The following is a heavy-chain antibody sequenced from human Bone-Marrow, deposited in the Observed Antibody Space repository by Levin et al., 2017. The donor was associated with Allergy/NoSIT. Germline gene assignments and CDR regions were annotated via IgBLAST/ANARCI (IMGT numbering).Heavy chain of an antibody. CDR1: GFTFSSYE. D-gene: IGHD3-3*01. CDR3: ARDSEETNDFWSGGSGIDY. Sequence: GGSLRLSCAASGFTFSSYEMNWVRQAPGKGLEWVSYISSSGSTIYYADSVKGRFTISRDNAKNSLYLQMNSLRAEDTAVYYCARDSEETNDFWSGGSGIDYWGQGTLVTVSS. V-gene: IGHV3-48*03. CDR2: ISSSGSTI. J-gene: IGHJ4*02.